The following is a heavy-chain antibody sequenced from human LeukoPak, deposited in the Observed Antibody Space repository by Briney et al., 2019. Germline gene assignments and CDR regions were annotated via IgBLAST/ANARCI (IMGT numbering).Heavy chain of an antibody. J-gene: IGHJ4*02. V-gene: IGHV3-11*01. D-gene: IGHD5-12*01. CDR1: GFTFSDYY. CDR2: IGFSDVTI. CDR3: AREKENGFNGRFDY. Sequence: GGSLRLSCAASGFTFSDYYMSWIRQAPGKGLEWVSYIGFSDVTIYYADSVKGRFTISRDNAKNSLYLQMYSLRAEDTAVYYCAREKENGFNGRFDYWGQGTLVTVSS.